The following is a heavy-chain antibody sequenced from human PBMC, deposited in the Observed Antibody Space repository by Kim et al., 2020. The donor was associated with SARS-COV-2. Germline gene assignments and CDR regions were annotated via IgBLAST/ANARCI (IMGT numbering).Heavy chain of an antibody. V-gene: IGHV4-34*01. D-gene: IGHD3-22*01. Sequence: SETLSLTCAVYGGSFSDYSWSWIRQSPEKGLEWIGEVSHSGDTNYNPSLSSRVNISVDTSKNQFSLKVNSVTAADMAVYLCAGTSGRGYVFGRGEGTTVTVSS. CDR1: GGSFSDYS. J-gene: IGHJ6*04. CDR2: VSHSGDT. CDR3: AGTSGRGYVFG.